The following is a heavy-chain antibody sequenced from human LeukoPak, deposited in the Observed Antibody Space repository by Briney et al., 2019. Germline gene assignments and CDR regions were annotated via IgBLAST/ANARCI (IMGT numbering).Heavy chain of an antibody. J-gene: IGHJ6*02. CDR2: ISYDGSNK. CDR3: ARDLPDVGWLRGMDV. D-gene: IGHD3-22*01. V-gene: IGHV3-30-3*01. Sequence: PGGSLRLSCAASGFTFSSYAMHWVRQAPGKGLEWVAVISYDGSNKYYADSVKGRFTISRDNSKNTLYLQMNSLRAEDTAVYYCARDLPDVGWLRGMDVWGQGTTVTVSS. CDR1: GFTFSSYA.